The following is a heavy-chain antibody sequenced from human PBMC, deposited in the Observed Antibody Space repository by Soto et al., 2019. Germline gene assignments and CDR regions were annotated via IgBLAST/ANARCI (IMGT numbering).Heavy chain of an antibody. Sequence: QLQLQESGPGLVKPSETLSLTCTVSGGSISSSSYYWGWIRQPPGKGLEWIGSIYYSGSTYYNPSPKSRVTISVDTSKNQFSLKLSSVTAADTAVYYCARVTAAAGLNFFDYWGQGTLVTVSS. J-gene: IGHJ4*02. CDR1: GGSISSSSYY. CDR2: IYYSGST. CDR3: ARVTAAAGLNFFDY. V-gene: IGHV4-39*01. D-gene: IGHD6-13*01.